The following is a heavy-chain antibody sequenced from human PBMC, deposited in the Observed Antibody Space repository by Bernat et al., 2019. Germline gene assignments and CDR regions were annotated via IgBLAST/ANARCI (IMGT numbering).Heavy chain of an antibody. CDR1: GGSISSSSYY. V-gene: IGHV4-39*01. Sequence: QLQLQESGPGLVKPSETLSLTCTVSGGSISSSSYYWGWIRRPPGKGLEWIGGIYYSGSTYYNPSLKSRITISVDTSKNQFTLKLSSVTAADTAVYYCARRGVGAITWGQGTLVTVSS. CDR2: IYYSGST. D-gene: IGHD1-26*01. CDR3: ARRGVGAIT. J-gene: IGHJ5*02.